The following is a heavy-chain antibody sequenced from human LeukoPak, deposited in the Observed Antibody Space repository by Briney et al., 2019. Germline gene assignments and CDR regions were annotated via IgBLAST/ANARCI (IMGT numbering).Heavy chain of an antibody. V-gene: IGHV3-23*01. CDR1: GITLSNYG. CDR2: ISDSGGRT. Sequence: GGSLRLSCAVSGITLSNYGMSWVRQAPGKGLEWVAGISDSGGRTNYADSVKGRFTISRDNSKNTLYLQMNSLRAEDTAVYYCASGYYGSGSLVDYWGQGTLVTVSS. CDR3: ASGYYGSGSLVDY. J-gene: IGHJ4*02. D-gene: IGHD3-10*01.